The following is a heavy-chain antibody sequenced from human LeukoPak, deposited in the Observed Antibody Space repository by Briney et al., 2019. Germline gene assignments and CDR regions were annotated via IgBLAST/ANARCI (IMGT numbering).Heavy chain of an antibody. CDR1: GYTFTSYA. CDR2: INAGNGNT. Sequence: ASVKVSCKASGYTFTSYAMHWVRQAPGQRLEWMGWINAGNGNTKYSQKFQGRDTITRDTSASTAYMELSSLRSEDTAVYYCATQYCSSTSCYWDSYGMDVWGQGTTVTVSS. J-gene: IGHJ6*02. D-gene: IGHD2-2*01. CDR3: ATQYCSSTSCYWDSYGMDV. V-gene: IGHV1-3*01.